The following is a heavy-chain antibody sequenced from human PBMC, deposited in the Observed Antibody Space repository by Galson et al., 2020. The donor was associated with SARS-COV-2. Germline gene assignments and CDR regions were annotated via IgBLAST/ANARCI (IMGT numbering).Heavy chain of an antibody. CDR1: GGSISSSSYY. D-gene: IGHD2-15*01. V-gene: IGHV4-39*01. CDR2: IYYSGST. CDR3: ARLSRLVVAATRFDY. J-gene: IGHJ4*02. Sequence: SETLSLTCTVSGGSISSSSYYWGWIRQPPGKGLEWIGSIYYSGSTYYNPSLKSRVTISVDTSKNQFSLKLSSVTAADTAVYYCARLSRLVVAATRFDYWGQGTLVTVSS.